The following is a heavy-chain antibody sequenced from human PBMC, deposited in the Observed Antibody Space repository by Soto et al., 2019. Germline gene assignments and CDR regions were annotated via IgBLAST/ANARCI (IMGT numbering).Heavy chain of an antibody. V-gene: IGHV3-48*01. D-gene: IGHD6-13*01. J-gene: IGHJ5*02. CDR3: AREGSSWFNWFDP. Sequence: EVQLVESGGGLVQPGGSLRLSCAASGFTFSSYSRNWVRQAPGKGLEWVSYISSSSSTIYYADSVKGRFTISRDNAKNSLYLQMNSLRAEVTAVYYCAREGSSWFNWFDPWGQGTLVTVSS. CDR2: ISSSSSTI. CDR1: GFTFSSYS.